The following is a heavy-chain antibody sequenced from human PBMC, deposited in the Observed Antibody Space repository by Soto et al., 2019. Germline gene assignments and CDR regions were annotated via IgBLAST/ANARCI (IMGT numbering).Heavy chain of an antibody. J-gene: IGHJ4*02. CDR2: IKTKTDGGTT. CDR1: GVTFSSYA. D-gene: IGHD3-3*01. V-gene: IGHV3-15*01. CDR3: TTDRLRYYHFWSGYRIFDY. Sequence: GGSLRLSCAASGVTFSSYAMSWVRQAPGKGLEWVGHIKTKTDGGTTDYAAPVKGRFTISRDDSKNTLFLQMNSLKTEDTAVYYCTTDRLRYYHFWSGYRIFDYWGQGALVTVSS.